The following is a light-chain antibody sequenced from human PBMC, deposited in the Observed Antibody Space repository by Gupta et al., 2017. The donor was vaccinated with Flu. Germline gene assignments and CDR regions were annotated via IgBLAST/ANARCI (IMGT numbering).Light chain of an antibody. Sequence: DIQMTQSPSSLSASVGDRVTSTCQASQDISNYLNWYQQKPGKAPKLLIYDASNVETGDPSRFSGSGYEXDFTFTXSRRQNEDFANYYEQQDDTLISFGXGTKVEIK. CDR1: QDISNY. CDR2: DAS. V-gene: IGKV1-33*01. CDR3: QQDDTLIS. J-gene: IGKJ4*01.